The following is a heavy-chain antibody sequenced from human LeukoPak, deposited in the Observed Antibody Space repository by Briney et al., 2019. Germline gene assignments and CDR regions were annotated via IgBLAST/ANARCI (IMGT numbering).Heavy chain of an antibody. J-gene: IGHJ6*03. CDR2: IGGSGGGT. D-gene: IGHD2-21*02. V-gene: IGHV3-23*01. Sequence: PGGSLRLSCAAPGFTFSSYAMSWVRQAPGKGLEWVSAIGGSGGGTYYAGSVKGRFTISRDNSKNTLYLQMNSLRAEDTAVYYCAKDGEYCGGDCYSSYYYMDVWGKGTTVTVSS. CDR1: GFTFSSYA. CDR3: AKDGEYCGGDCYSSYYYMDV.